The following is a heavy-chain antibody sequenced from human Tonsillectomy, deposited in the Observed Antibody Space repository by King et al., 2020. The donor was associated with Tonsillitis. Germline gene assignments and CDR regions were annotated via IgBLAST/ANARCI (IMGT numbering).Heavy chain of an antibody. Sequence: VQLVESGGGLVQPGGSLRLSCAASGFHFSNAWMSWVRQAPGKGLEWVGHIKSKTEGGTTDYAAPVKGRFTISRDDSKNTLYLQMSSLQSDDTAVYYCATNRGNRGNDFWGQGTLVTVSS. CDR2: IKSKTEGGTT. CDR3: ATNRGNRGNDF. D-gene: IGHD3/OR15-3a*01. CDR1: GFHFSNAW. J-gene: IGHJ4*02. V-gene: IGHV3-15*01.